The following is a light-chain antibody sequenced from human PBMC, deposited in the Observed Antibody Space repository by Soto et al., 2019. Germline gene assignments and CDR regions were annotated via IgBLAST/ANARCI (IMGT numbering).Light chain of an antibody. V-gene: IGLV2-14*03. CDR1: NSDVGAYNS. CDR3: SSYTSSTTPYV. J-gene: IGLJ1*01. CDR2: GVN. Sequence: QSALTQPASVSGSLGQSITISCTGTNSDVGAYNSVSWYQQHPGQAPKLLIYGVNSRPSGVSNRFSGSKSGNTASLTIAARQGEDEADYYCSSYTSSTTPYVFGIGTKLTVL.